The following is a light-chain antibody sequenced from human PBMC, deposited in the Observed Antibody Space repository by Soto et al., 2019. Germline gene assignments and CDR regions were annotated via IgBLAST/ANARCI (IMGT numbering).Light chain of an antibody. V-gene: IGKV3-15*01. J-gene: IGKJ1*01. CDR2: GAS. Sequence: EIVRTQSPATLSVSPGERVTLSCRASQSVSSNLAWYQQKPGQAPRLLIYGASTRATGIPARFSGSGSGTEFTLTISSLQSEDFAIYFCQQYNNWPPDRTFGQGTKVEIK. CDR1: QSVSSN. CDR3: QQYNNWPPDRT.